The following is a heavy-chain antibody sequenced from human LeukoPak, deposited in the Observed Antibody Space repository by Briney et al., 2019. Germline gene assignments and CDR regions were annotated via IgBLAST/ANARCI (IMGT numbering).Heavy chain of an antibody. J-gene: IGHJ4*02. CDR2: ISYDGSNK. D-gene: IGHD2-15*01. Sequence: PGRSLRLSCAASGFTFSNYALDWGRQAPGKGLEWVAVISYDGSNKFYADSVRGRFTISRDNSKNTLFLQMNSLRPEDAAVYYCARDQTPFYWGQGSLVTVSS. CDR1: GFTFSNYA. V-gene: IGHV3-30*04. CDR3: ARDQTPFY.